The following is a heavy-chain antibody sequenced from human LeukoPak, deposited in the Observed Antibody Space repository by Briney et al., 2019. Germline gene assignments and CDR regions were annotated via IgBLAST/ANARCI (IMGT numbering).Heavy chain of an antibody. J-gene: IGHJ4*02. V-gene: IGHV4-59*12. CDR1: GGSFSGYY. CDR2: IYHSGST. Sequence: SETLSLTCAVYGGSFSGYYWSWIRQPPGKGLEWIGYIYHSGSTNYNPSLKSRVTISVDTSKNQFSLKLSSVTAADTAVYYCARDEDYGDSSGNYFDYWGQGTLVTVSS. CDR3: ARDEDYGDSSGNYFDY. D-gene: IGHD4-17*01.